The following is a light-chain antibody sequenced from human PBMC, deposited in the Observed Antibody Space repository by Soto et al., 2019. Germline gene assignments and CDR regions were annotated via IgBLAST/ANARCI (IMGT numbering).Light chain of an antibody. CDR2: GAS. Sequence: EVVMTQSPATLSMSPGESATLSCRAFQSVGSALAWYQHKPGQAPRLLVYGASTRATGIPVRFSGSGSGTEFTLTISSLQSEDFAVYYCQQYHNWPITFGGGTKVDIK. CDR3: QQYHNWPIT. J-gene: IGKJ4*01. CDR1: QSVGSA. V-gene: IGKV3-15*01.